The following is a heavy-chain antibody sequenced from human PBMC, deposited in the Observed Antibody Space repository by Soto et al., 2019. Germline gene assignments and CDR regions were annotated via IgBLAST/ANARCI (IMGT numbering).Heavy chain of an antibody. D-gene: IGHD2-2*02. Sequence: GGSLRLSCAASGFTFSSYWMSWVRHAPGKGLEWVANIKQDGSEKYYVDSVKGRFTISRDNAKNSLYLQMNSLRAEDTAVYYCARDLQSQDIVVVPAAIGSYFDYWGQGTLVTVSS. J-gene: IGHJ4*02. CDR1: GFTFSSYW. CDR2: IKQDGSEK. V-gene: IGHV3-7*01. CDR3: ARDLQSQDIVVVPAAIGSYFDY.